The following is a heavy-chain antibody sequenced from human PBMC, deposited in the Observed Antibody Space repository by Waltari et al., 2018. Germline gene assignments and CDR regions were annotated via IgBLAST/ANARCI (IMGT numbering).Heavy chain of an antibody. CDR3: ARGGIAARVYYYYGMDV. J-gene: IGHJ6*02. CDR2: IIPSRGIA. V-gene: IGHV1-69*02. D-gene: IGHD6-6*01. CDR1: GGTFSSYT. Sequence: QVQLVQSGAEVKKPGSSVKVSCKASGGTFSSYTISWVRQAPGQGLEWMGRIIPSRGIANYAQKFQGRVTITADNSTGTAYMELSSLSSEDTAVYYCARGGIAARVYYYYGMDVWGQGTTVTVSS.